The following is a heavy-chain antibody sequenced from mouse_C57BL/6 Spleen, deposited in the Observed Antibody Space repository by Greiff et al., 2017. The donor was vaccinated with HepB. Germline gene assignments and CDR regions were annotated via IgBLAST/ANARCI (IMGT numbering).Heavy chain of an antibody. D-gene: IGHD1-1*01. J-gene: IGHJ4*01. CDR1: GFTFSSYA. V-gene: IGHV5-9-1*02. Sequence: DVQLVESGEGLVKPGGSLKLSCAASGFTFSSYAMSWVRQTPEKRLEWVAYISSGGDYIYYADTVKGRFTISRDNARNTLYLQMSSLKSEDTAMYYCTRETYYGSSDYAMDYWGQGTSVTVSS. CDR2: ISSGGDYI. CDR3: TRETYYGSSDYAMDY.